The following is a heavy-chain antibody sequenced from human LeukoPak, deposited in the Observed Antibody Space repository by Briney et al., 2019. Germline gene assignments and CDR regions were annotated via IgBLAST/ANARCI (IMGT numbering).Heavy chain of an antibody. CDR1: GYTFTGYY. Sequence: ASVKVSCKASGYTFTGYYMHWVRQAPGQGLEWMGWINPNSGGTNYAQKFQGRVTMTRDTSIGTAYMELNRLRSDDTAVYYCARGSYDSSDFEYFNHWGQGTLVTVSS. CDR2: INPNSGGT. D-gene: IGHD3-22*01. J-gene: IGHJ1*01. CDR3: ARGSYDSSDFEYFNH. V-gene: IGHV1-2*02.